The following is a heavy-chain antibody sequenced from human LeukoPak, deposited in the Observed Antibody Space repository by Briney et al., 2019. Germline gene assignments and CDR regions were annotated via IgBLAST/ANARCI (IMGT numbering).Heavy chain of an antibody. CDR3: ARGRGSSSSDLFDY. D-gene: IGHD6-6*01. CDR2: ISINGGST. Sequence: GGSLRLSCAASGFSFSSYAMHWVRQAPGKGPEYVSGISINGGSTYYANSVKGRFTISRDNSKNTLYLRMGSLRVEDMAVYYCARGRGSSSSDLFDYWAQGTLVTVSS. J-gene: IGHJ4*02. V-gene: IGHV3-64*01. CDR1: GFSFSSYA.